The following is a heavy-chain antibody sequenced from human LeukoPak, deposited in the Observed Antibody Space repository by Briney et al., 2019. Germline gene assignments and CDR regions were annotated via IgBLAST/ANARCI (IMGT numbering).Heavy chain of an antibody. CDR2: IIPILGIA. Sequence: ASVKVSCKASGGTFSSYAISWVRQAPGQGLEWMGRIIPILGIANYAQKFQGRVTITADKSTSTAHMELSSLRSEDTAVYYCASRKAAPALWVRFDYWGQGTLVTVSS. CDR3: ASRKAAPALWVRFDY. CDR1: GGTFSSYA. D-gene: IGHD6-6*01. J-gene: IGHJ4*02. V-gene: IGHV1-69*04.